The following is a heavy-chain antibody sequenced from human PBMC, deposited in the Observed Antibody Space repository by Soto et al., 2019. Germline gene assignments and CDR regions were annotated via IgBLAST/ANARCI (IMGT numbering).Heavy chain of an antibody. CDR1: GFTFDVYS. V-gene: IGHV3-20*04. CDR2: INWNGDRT. J-gene: IGHJ5*02. Sequence: EVRLVQSGGGLERPGGSLRLSCAVSGFTFDVYSMTWVRQVPGKGLEWVCGINWNGDRTDYADSVRGRFTISRDNAKNLLYLEVNSLRGEDTALYYCARDSDDSTGWYDHWGQGTLVSVSS. CDR3: ARDSDDSTGWYDH. D-gene: IGHD4-4*01.